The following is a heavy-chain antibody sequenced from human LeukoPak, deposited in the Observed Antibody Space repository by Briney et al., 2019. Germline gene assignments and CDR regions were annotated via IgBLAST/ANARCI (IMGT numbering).Heavy chain of an antibody. J-gene: IGHJ6*02. CDR3: ARDVIAAAGYYYYGMDV. V-gene: IGHV4-59*01. Sequence: SETLSLTCTVSGGSISSYYWSWIRQPPGKGLEWIGYIYYSGSTNYNPSLKSRVTISVDTSKNQFSLKLSSVTAADTAVYYCARDVIAAAGYYYYGMDVWGQGTTVTVSS. D-gene: IGHD6-13*01. CDR2: IYYSGST. CDR1: GGSISSYY.